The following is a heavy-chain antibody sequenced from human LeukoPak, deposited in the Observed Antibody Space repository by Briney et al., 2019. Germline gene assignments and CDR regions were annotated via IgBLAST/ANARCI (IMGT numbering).Heavy chain of an antibody. V-gene: IGHV3-23*01. Sequence: GGSLRLSCAASGFTFSSYAMSWVRQAPGKGLEWVSAISGSGGSTYYADSVKGRFTISRDNSKNTLYLQMNSLRAEDTAVYYCAKDNGGDSSGYQGYFDYWGQGTLVTVSS. J-gene: IGHJ4*02. CDR1: GFTFSSYA. CDR3: AKDNGGDSSGYQGYFDY. D-gene: IGHD3-22*01. CDR2: ISGSGGST.